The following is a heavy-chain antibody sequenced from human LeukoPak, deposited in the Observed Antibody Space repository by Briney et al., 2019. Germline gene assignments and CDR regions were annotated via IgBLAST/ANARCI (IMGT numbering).Heavy chain of an antibody. CDR3: TRADEYGGNTL. Sequence: GGSLRLSCAVSGFTFSDSWMHWVRQAPGKGLVWVSRINSDGSITAYADSVKGRFTISRDNAKNTLYLQMNSLRAEDTGVYYCTRADEYGGNTLWGQGTLVTVSS. V-gene: IGHV3-74*01. D-gene: IGHD4-23*01. CDR2: INSDGSIT. J-gene: IGHJ4*02. CDR1: GFTFSDSW.